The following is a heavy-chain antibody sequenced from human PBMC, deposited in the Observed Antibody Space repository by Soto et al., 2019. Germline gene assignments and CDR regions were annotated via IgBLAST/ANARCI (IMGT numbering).Heavy chain of an antibody. CDR1: GGSISSSNW. D-gene: IGHD4-17*01. V-gene: IGHV4-4*02. CDR2: IYHSGST. J-gene: IGHJ6*02. CDR3: ARGMADGADPYYYGRNV. Sequence: SETLSLTCAVSGGSISSSNWWSWVRQPPGKGLEWIGEIYHSGSTNYNPSLKSRVTISVDKSKSQFSLKLSSVTAADTAVYYWARGMADGADPYYYGRNVWGQGTRITFSS.